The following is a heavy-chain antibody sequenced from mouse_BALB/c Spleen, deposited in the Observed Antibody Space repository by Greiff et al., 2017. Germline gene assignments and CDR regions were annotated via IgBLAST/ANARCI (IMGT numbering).Heavy chain of an antibody. Sequence: VQLKESGPELVKPGASVKMSCKASGYTFTSYVMHWVKQKPGQGLEWIGYINPYNDGTKYNEKFKGKATLTSDKSSSTAYMELSSLTSEDSAVYYCAREENGYGDYAMDYWGQGTSVTVSS. CDR3: AREENGYGDYAMDY. D-gene: IGHD2-2*01. CDR1: GYTFTSYV. J-gene: IGHJ4*01. CDR2: INPYNDGT. V-gene: IGHV1-14*01.